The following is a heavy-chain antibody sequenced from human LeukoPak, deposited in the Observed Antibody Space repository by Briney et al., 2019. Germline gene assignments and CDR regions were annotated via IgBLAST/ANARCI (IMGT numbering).Heavy chain of an antibody. D-gene: IGHD4-17*01. CDR1: GFTFSSYA. CDR2: ISGSGSVT. J-gene: IGHJ4*02. CDR3: ARAGNYYGDYDY. V-gene: IGHV3-23*01. Sequence: GGSLRLSCAASGFTFSSYAMTWVRQAPGKGLEWVSTISGSGSVTYYADSVKGRFTISRDNSRNTLYLQMNSLRADDTAVYYCARAGNYYGDYDYWGQGTLVTVSS.